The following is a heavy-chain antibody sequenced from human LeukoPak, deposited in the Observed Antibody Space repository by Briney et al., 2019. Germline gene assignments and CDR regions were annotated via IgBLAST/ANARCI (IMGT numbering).Heavy chain of an antibody. D-gene: IGHD6-19*01. V-gene: IGHV3-21*01. J-gene: IGHJ4*02. CDR3: ARDQGDRPSLAVAGTSDY. Sequence: GGSLRLSCTASGFTFNSYTMTWVRQAPGRGLEWVSSISGSSTYTYYADSVKGRFTISRDSAKNSLLLQMSSLRVEDTAVYYCARDQGDRPSLAVAGTSDYWGQGTLVTVSS. CDR1: GFTFNSYT. CDR2: ISGSSTYT.